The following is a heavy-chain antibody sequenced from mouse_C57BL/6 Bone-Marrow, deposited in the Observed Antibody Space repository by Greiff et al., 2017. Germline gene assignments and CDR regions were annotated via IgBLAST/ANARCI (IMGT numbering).Heavy chain of an antibody. CDR3: TTLKVYRLPVLGLVD. J-gene: IGHJ3*01. CDR1: GFNIKDDY. D-gene: IGHD2-4*01. Sequence: EVQLQQSGAELVRPGASVKLSCTASGFNIKDDYMHWVKQRPERGLEWIGWIDPENGDTEYASKFQGKATITADTSSNTAYLQLSSLTSEDTAVYYCTTLKVYRLPVLGLVDWGQGTLVTVSA. CDR2: IDPENGDT. V-gene: IGHV14-4*01.